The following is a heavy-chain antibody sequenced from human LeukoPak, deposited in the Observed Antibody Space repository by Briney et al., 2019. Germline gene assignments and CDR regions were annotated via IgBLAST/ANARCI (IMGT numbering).Heavy chain of an antibody. D-gene: IGHD6-19*01. Sequence: PGGSLRLSCAASGFTFSSYAMSWVRQAPGKGLEWVSAISGSGGSTYYADSVKGRFTISRDNSQTTLYLQMNSLRAEDTAVYYCAKDADYSSGWYKDYWGQGTLVTVSS. CDR1: GFTFSSYA. J-gene: IGHJ4*02. V-gene: IGHV3-23*01. CDR3: AKDADYSSGWYKDY. CDR2: ISGSGGST.